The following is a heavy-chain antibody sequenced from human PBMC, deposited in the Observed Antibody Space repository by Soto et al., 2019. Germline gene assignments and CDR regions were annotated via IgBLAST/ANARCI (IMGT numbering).Heavy chain of an antibody. Sequence: SVKVSCKASGDVCRSYGINWVRQAPGQGLEWMGGIIPISGTTNYAQKFQGRVAITADESTETVYMELSRLRSEDTAVYFCARVRCFNGLCHTADYGMDVWGQGTTVTVSS. CDR2: IIPISGTT. CDR1: GDVCRSYG. V-gene: IGHV1-69*13. J-gene: IGHJ6*02. CDR3: ARVRCFNGLCHTADYGMDV. D-gene: IGHD2-8*01.